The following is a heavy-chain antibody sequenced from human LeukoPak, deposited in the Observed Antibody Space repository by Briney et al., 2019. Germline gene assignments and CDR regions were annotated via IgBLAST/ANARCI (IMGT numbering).Heavy chain of an antibody. CDR2: IYYSGST. CDR1: GGSISSGGYY. Sequence: SETLSLTCTVSGGSISSGGYYWSWIRQHPGKGLEWIGYIYYSGSTYYNPSLKSRVTISVDTSKNQFSLKLSSVTAADTAVYYCARVGYYYGSGSFKAYYFDCWGQGTLVTVSS. V-gene: IGHV4-31*03. J-gene: IGHJ4*02. D-gene: IGHD3-10*01. CDR3: ARVGYYYGSGSFKAYYFDC.